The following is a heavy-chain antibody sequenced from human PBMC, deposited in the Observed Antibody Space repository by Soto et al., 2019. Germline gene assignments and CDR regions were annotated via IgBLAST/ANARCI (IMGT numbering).Heavy chain of an antibody. D-gene: IGHD7-27*01. CDR2: INYSGNT. V-gene: IGHV4-39*07. Sequence: PSETLSLTCTVSGGSMSSSNYYWVWIRQPPGKGLEWIGNINYSGNTYYDSSLKSRVTISVDTSKNRFSLKLSSVTAADTAVYYCARLLTGIDDAFDIWGQGTMVTVSS. CDR1: GGSMSSSNYY. CDR3: ARLLTGIDDAFDI. J-gene: IGHJ3*02.